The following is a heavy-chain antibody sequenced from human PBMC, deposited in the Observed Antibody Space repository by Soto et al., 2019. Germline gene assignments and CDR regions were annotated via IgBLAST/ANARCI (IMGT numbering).Heavy chain of an antibody. CDR1: VFTFIDEN. D-gene: IGHD4-4*01. CDR2: ISGGGSYI. V-gene: IGHV3-21*06. J-gene: IGHJ6*01. Sequence: XRLAWSSAVFTFIDENIGLVRHVPGKGLEWVSGISGGGSYIFYADSVQGRLSISRYNTKNSLFLEMNSLRVEDAAVYYCASDSDYHSNSCSFPTQVWGQGTTVTVSS. CDR3: ASDSDYHSNSCSFPTQV.